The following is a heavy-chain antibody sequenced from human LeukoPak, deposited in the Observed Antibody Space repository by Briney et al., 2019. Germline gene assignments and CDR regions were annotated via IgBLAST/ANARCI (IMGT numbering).Heavy chain of an antibody. CDR3: AKVYSSDYYRGGNYCSLDV. CDR1: GGSVSTSNYY. CDR2: IYYSGST. V-gene: IGHV4-39*07. J-gene: IGHJ6*02. D-gene: IGHD3-22*01. Sequence: SETLSLTCTVSGGSVSTSNYYWGWIRQPPGKGLEWIGSIYYSGSTYYNPSLKSRVTVSIDTSRSQFSLRLTSVTAADTAVYYCAKVYSSDYYRGGNYCSLDVWGQGTTVTVSS.